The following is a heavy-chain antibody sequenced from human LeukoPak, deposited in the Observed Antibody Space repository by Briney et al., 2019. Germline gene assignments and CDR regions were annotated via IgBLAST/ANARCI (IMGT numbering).Heavy chain of an antibody. CDR2: IYTSGST. CDR3: QGYCSGGSCYNYGMDV. V-gene: IGHV4-4*07. J-gene: IGHJ6*02. CDR1: GDSISSYY. D-gene: IGHD2-15*01. Sequence: SETLSLTCTVSGDSISSYYWSWIRQPAGKGLEWIGRIYTSGSTNSNPSLKSRVTISVDTSKNQFSLKLSSVTAADTAVYYCQGYCSGGSCYNYGMDVWGQGTTVTVSS.